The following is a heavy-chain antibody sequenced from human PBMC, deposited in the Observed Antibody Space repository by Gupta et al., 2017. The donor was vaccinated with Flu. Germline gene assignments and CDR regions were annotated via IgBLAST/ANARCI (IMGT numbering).Heavy chain of an antibody. J-gene: IGHJ4*02. CDR2: IKSDGSST. V-gene: IGHV3-74*01. CDR3: AIGGGTFS. CDR1: GFTVSSYW. D-gene: IGHD2-15*01. Sequence: VQLVESGGGLVQPGGSLGLSCPASGFTVSSYWMHWVRQAPGKGLVWVSRIKSDGSSTSYADSVKGRFTISRDNAKNTLYLQMNSLRAEDTAVYYCAIGGGTFSWGQGTLVTVSS.